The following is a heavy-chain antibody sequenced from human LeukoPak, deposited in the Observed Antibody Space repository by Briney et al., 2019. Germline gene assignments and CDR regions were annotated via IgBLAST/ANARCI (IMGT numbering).Heavy chain of an antibody. CDR2: IIPIFGTA. D-gene: IGHD3-10*01. V-gene: IGHV1-69*05. CDR1: GGTFSSYA. CDR3: ATDLVRGVITWFDP. Sequence: SVKVSCKASGGTFSSYAISWVRQAPGQELEWMGRIIPIFGTANYAQKFQGRVTITTDESTSTAYMELSSLRSEDTAVYYCATDLVRGVITWFDPWGQGTLVTVSS. J-gene: IGHJ5*02.